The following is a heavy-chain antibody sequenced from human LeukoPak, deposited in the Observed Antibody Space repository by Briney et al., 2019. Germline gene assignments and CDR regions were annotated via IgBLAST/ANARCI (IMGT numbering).Heavy chain of an antibody. V-gene: IGHV1-2*02. J-gene: IGHJ4*02. CDR1: GYTFTGYY. CDR2: INPNSGVT. CDR3: ARGTWEGYTYGRYYFDY. Sequence: ASVKVSCKASGYTFTGYYMHWVRQAPGQGLEWMGWINPNSGVTDYAQNFQGRVTTTRDTSISTAYVELSRLRSDDTAVYYCARGTWEGYTYGRYYFDYWGQGTLVTVSS. D-gene: IGHD5-18*01.